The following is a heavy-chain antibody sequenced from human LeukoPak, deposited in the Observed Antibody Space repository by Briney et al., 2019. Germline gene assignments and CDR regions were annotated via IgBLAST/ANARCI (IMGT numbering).Heavy chain of an antibody. J-gene: IGHJ4*02. CDR3: ARLAIILTGPYYFDY. V-gene: IGHV4-34*01. CDR1: GGSFSGYY. D-gene: IGHD3-9*01. Sequence: SETLSLTCAVYGGSFSGYYWSWIRQPPGKGLEWIGEIYHSGSTNYNPSLKSRVTISVDKSKNQFSLKLSSVTAADTAVYYCARLAIILTGPYYFDYWGQGTLVTASS. CDR2: IYHSGST.